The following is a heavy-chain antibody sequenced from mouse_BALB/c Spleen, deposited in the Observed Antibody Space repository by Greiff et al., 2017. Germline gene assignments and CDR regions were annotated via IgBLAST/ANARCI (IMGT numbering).Heavy chain of an antibody. D-gene: IGHD2-1*01. CDR1: GYTFTSYW. Sequence: QVQLQQSGAELARPGASVKLSCKASGYTFTSYWMQWVKQRPGQGLEWIGAIYPGDGDTRYTQKFKGKATLTADKSSSTAYMQLSSLASEDSAVYYCARWGTSYYGNPWAYWGQGTLVTVSA. J-gene: IGHJ3*01. CDR3: ARWGTSYYGNPWAY. CDR2: IYPGDGDT. V-gene: IGHV1-87*01.